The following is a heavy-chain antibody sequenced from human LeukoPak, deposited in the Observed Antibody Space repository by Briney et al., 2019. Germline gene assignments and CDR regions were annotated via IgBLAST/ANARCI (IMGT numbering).Heavy chain of an antibody. CDR1: GFTFSSFW. V-gene: IGHV3-7*05. J-gene: IGHJ4*02. CDR3: ARGDESTTSP. CDR2: IKRDGGDK. Sequence: PGGSLRLSCAASGFTFSSFWMSWVRQAPGKGLEWVANIKRDGGDKYYVDSVKGRFSISRDNAKNSLYLHMNSLRAEDTAVYYCARGDESTTSPWGQGTLVTVSS. D-gene: IGHD1-14*01.